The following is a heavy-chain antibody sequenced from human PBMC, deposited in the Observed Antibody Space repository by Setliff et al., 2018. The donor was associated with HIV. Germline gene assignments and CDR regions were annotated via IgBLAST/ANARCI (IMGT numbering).Heavy chain of an antibody. J-gene: IGHJ6*02. V-gene: IGHV3-30*03. CDR3: ARVAETRGYSYDYRLYYYGMDV. Sequence: GGSLRLSCAASGFTFSSYSMNWVRQAPGKGLEWVALISYDGSNKYYADSVKGRFTISRDNSKNTLYLQMNSLRAEDTAVYYCARVAETRGYSYDYRLYYYGMDVWGQGTTVTVSS. CDR1: GFTFSSYS. CDR2: ISYDGSNK. D-gene: IGHD5-18*01.